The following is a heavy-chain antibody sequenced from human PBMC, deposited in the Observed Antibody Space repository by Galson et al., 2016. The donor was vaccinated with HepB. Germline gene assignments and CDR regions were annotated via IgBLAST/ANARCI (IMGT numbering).Heavy chain of an antibody. Sequence: SETLSLTCTVSGGSLSSYYWSWIRQSPGKGPEWIGYIYYSGSTNYSPSLRSRLTLSIDTSKNQFSLMLTSVTAADTAMYYCARHNLYPTSWVDLWGQGALVTVSS. V-gene: IGHV4-59*08. J-gene: IGHJ5*02. D-gene: IGHD2-2*01. CDR2: IYYSGST. CDR1: GGSLSSYY. CDR3: ARHNLYPTSWVDL.